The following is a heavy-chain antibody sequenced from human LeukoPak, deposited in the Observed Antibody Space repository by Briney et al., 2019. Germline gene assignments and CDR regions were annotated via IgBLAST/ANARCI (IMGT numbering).Heavy chain of an antibody. V-gene: IGHV3-30*18. CDR3: AKEDVLRYFDWLPEGAFDI. CDR2: ISYDGSNK. D-gene: IGHD3-9*01. CDR1: GFTFSSYG. J-gene: IGHJ3*02. Sequence: PGGSLRLSCAASGFTFSSYGMHWVRQAPGKGLEWVAVISYDGSNKYYADSVKGRFTISRDNPKNTLYLQMNSLRAEDTAVYYCAKEDVLRYFDWLPEGAFDIWGQGTMVTVSS.